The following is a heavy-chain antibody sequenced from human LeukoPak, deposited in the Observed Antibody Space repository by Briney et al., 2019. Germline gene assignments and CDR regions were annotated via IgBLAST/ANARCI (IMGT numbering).Heavy chain of an antibody. D-gene: IGHD3-9*01. V-gene: IGHV3-23*01. CDR2: IIHTGVDT. CDR3: AKRRLAYQFQSQYYGMDV. J-gene: IGHJ6*02. Sequence: GGSLRLSCAASGFTISTYHINWVRQAPGWGLEWVAAIIHTGVDTYYADSVKGRFAISRDNSKNTLFLQLNSLRVEDMAVYYCAKRRLAYQFQSQYYGMDVWGQGTTVTVSS. CDR1: GFTISTYH.